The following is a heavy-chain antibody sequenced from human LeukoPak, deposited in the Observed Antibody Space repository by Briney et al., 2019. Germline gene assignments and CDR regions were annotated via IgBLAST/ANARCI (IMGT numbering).Heavy chain of an antibody. D-gene: IGHD1-26*01. J-gene: IGHJ4*02. CDR2: IYHSGST. CDR3: ARLLVGAAVF. Sequence: SETLSLTCTVSGGSVSSSNYYWGWIRQPPGKGLEWIGSIYHSGSTYYNPSLKSRTTISVDTSNNQFSLKPSSVTAADTAVYYCARLLVGAAVFWGQGTLVTVSS. V-gene: IGHV4-39*01. CDR1: GGSVSSSNYY.